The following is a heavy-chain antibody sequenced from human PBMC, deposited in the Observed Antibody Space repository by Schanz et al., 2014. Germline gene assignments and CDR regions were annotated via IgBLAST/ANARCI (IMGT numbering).Heavy chain of an antibody. CDR3: ARDRGHGDLPGDI. CDR2: INHGGST. CDR1: GGSVSSGGYY. D-gene: IGHD4-17*01. Sequence: QVQLQESGPGLLKPSETLSLTCTVSGGSVSSGGYYWSWIRQPPGKGLEWIAEINHGGSTNYNPSLKSRVTISVDTSKNQFSLKVRSVTAADTAVYYCARDRGHGDLPGDIWGQGTMVTVSS. J-gene: IGHJ3*02. V-gene: IGHV4-61*08.